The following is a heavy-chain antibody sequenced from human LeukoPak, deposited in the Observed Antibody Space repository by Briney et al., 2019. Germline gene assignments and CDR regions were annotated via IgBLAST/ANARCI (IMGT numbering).Heavy chain of an antibody. CDR3: VREARESGGFDY. CDR1: GFTFSSFS. V-gene: IGHV3-7*01. Sequence: GGSLRLSGAASGFTFSSFSMNWVGQAPGKGLGWVANIKQDGSEKYYVDSVKGRFTISRDNAKNSLYLQMNSLRAEDTAVYYCVREARESGGFDYWGQGTLVTVSS. J-gene: IGHJ4*02. D-gene: IGHD2-15*01. CDR2: IKQDGSEK.